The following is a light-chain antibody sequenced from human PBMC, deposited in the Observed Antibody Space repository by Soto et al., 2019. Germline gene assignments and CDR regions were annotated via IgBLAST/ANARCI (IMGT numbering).Light chain of an antibody. CDR1: SSDVGGYNY. V-gene: IGLV2-14*01. J-gene: IGLJ2*01. CDR3: SSYTYTTTLVV. CDR2: VVS. Sequence: QSALTQPASVSGSPGQSITISCTGTSSDVGGYNYVSWYQQHPGKAPKLLIYVVSDRPSGVSNRFSGSKSDNTASLTISGLQAEDEADYYCSSYTYTTTLVVFGGGTKVTVL.